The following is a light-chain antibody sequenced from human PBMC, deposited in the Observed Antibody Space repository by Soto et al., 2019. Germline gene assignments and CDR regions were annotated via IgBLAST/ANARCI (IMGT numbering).Light chain of an antibody. Sequence: DIQMTQSPSSLSASVGDRVTIACQSSHDVSRNLNWFQQKLGEAPKLLIYDASNLERGVPSRFSGSGSGTDFTLTISSLQPEDVATYYCQQYNSMLSFGGGTEVEMK. CDR2: DAS. V-gene: IGKV1-33*01. J-gene: IGKJ4*01. CDR3: QQYNSMLS. CDR1: HDVSRN.